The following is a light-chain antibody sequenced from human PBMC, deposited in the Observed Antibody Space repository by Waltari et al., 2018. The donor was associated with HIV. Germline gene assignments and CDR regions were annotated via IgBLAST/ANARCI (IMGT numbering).Light chain of an antibody. CDR3: VGWDASLSAYV. J-gene: IGLJ1*01. CDR2: KNI. V-gene: IGLV1-47*01. CDR1: SSNTGNDN. Sequence: QSVLTQPPSASGTPGQRVTISCSGSSSNTGNDNGYWYQQLPGTTPKLLIYKNIQRPSGVPDRFAGSKSGTSAYLAISGLRSEDEADYYCVGWDASLSAYVFGAGTKVTVL.